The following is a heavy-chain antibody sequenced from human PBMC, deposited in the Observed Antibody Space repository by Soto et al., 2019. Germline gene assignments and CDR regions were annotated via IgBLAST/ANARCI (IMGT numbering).Heavy chain of an antibody. D-gene: IGHD6-19*01. CDR1: GGTFSSYT. J-gene: IGHJ4*02. Sequence: QVQLVQSGAEVKKPGSSVKVSCKASGGTFSSYTISWVRQAPGQGLEWMGRIIPILGIANYAQKFQGRVTITADKSTSTAYMELSSLRSEDTAVYYCAGDGQQWLGDDYWGQGTLVTVSS. V-gene: IGHV1-69*08. CDR2: IIPILGIA. CDR3: AGDGQQWLGDDY.